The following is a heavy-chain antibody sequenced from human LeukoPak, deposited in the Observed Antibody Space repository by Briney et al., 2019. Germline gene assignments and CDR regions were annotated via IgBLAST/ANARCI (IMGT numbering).Heavy chain of an antibody. CDR2: ISGNGENT. CDR1: GFTFSSYA. CDR3: AKVGSRIAVAGRRYFDL. D-gene: IGHD6-19*01. V-gene: IGHV3-23*01. J-gene: IGHJ2*01. Sequence: GGSLRLSCAASGFTFSSYAMSWVRQAPGKGLEWVSGISGNGENTYYADSVKGRFTISGDNSKNTLYLQMNSLRAEDTAVYYCAKVGSRIAVAGRRYFDLWGRGTLVTVSS.